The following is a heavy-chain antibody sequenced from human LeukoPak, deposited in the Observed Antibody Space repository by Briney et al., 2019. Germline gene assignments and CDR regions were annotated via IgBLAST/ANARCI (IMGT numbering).Heavy chain of an antibody. J-gene: IGHJ4*02. V-gene: IGHV4-4*07. D-gene: IGHD7-27*01. CDR2: IYTSGST. Sequence: SETLSLTCTVSGGSISSYYWSWIRQPPGKGLEWIGRIYTSGSTNYNPSLKSRVTMSVDTSKNQFSLKLSSVTAADTAVYYCARGSSHGVSRTGIDYWGQGTLVTVSS. CDR3: ARGSSHGVSRTGIDY. CDR1: GGSISSYY.